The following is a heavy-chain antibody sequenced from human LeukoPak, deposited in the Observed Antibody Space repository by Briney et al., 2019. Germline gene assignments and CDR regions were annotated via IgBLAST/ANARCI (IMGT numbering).Heavy chain of an antibody. D-gene: IGHD1-26*01. CDR1: GFTFSSYA. CDR3: ARDPDSGSYFVYFDY. J-gene: IGHJ4*02. V-gene: IGHV3-64*01. Sequence: GGSLRLSCAASGFTFSSYAMHWVRQAPGKGLEYVSAISSNGGSAYYANSVKGRFTISRDNSKNTLYLQMGSLRAEDMAVYYCARDPDSGSYFVYFDYWGQGTLVTVSS. CDR2: ISSNGGSA.